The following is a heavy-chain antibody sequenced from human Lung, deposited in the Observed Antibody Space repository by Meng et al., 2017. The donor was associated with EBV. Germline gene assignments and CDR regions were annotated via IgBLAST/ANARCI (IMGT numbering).Heavy chain of an antibody. CDR1: GYTFTGYY. CDR3: ARGRYELIWGLFDP. D-gene: IGHD1-1*01. J-gene: IGHJ5*02. V-gene: IGHV1-2*04. CDR2: INPNTGGT. Sequence: QGQLVQTGAEGKKPGASVKVSCKASGYTFTGYYIPWVRQAPGQGLEWMGWINPNTGGTKYAQKSQGWVTLTRDTSISTAYMELSRLRSDDTAVYYCARGRYELIWGLFDPWGQGTLVTVSS.